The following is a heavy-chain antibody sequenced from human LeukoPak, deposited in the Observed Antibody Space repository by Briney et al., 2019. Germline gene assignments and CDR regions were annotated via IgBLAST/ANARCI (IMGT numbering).Heavy chain of an antibody. J-gene: IGHJ3*01. CDR2: ISDSGST. CDR1: GFTFSNYA. D-gene: IGHD3-3*01. CDR3: AKVGPAEWQNLPAYDAVDV. Sequence: GGSLRLSCAASGFTFSNYAMTWVRQAPGKGLEWVSTISDSGSTFYADSVKGRFTISRDNSKNTLFLQMNGLRADDTAVYYFAKVGPAEWQNLPAYDAVDVGGKGKRAPV. V-gene: IGHV3-23*01.